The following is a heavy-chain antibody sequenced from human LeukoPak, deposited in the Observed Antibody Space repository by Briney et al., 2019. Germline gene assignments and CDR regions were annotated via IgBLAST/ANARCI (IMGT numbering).Heavy chain of an antibody. Sequence: SETLSLTCAVYGGSFSGYYWSWIRQPPGKGLEWIGEINHSGSTNYNPSLKSRVTISVDTSKNQFSLKLSSVTAADTAVYYCAISFSGSYYSDYWGQGTLVTVSS. CDR2: INHSGST. CDR3: AISFSGSYYSDY. D-gene: IGHD1-26*01. CDR1: GGSFSGYY. J-gene: IGHJ4*02. V-gene: IGHV4-34*01.